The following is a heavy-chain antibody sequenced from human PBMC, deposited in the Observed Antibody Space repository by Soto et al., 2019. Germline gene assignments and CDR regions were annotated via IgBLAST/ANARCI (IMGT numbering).Heavy chain of an antibody. V-gene: IGHV3-74*01. CDR3: ARATGSNHPFDY. D-gene: IGHD2-2*01. J-gene: IGHJ4*02. CDR2: ISTDGSST. CDR1: GFTFSTYW. Sequence: EVQLVESGGGLVQPGGSLRLSCAATGFTFSTYWMHWVRQGPGKGLVWVSRISTDGSSTTYADSVKGRFTISRDNAKNTLDLQMNSLRAEDTAVYYCARATGSNHPFDYWGQGSLVTVSS.